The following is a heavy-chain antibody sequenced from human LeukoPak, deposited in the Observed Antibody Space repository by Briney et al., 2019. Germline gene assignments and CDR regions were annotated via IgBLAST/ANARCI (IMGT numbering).Heavy chain of an antibody. J-gene: IGHJ3*02. CDR1: GFTFSSYA. D-gene: IGHD2-21*02. V-gene: IGHV3-30*04. CDR3: ARDSEGSGPYCGGDCPTGAFDI. Sequence: GRSLRLSCAASGFTFSSYAMHWVRQAPGKGLEWVAVISYDGSNKYYADSVKRRFTISRDNSKNTLYLQMNSLRAEDTAVYYCARDSEGSGPYCGGDCPTGAFDIWGQGTMVTVSS. CDR2: ISYDGSNK.